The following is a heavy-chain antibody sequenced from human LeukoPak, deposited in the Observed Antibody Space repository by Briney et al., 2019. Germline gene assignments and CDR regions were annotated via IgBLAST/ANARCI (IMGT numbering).Heavy chain of an antibody. CDR2: IYTSGST. V-gene: IGHV4-4*07. D-gene: IGHD2-2*01. J-gene: IGHJ6*03. Sequence: SETLSLTCTVSGGSISSYYWSWIRQPAGKGLEWIGRIYTSGSTNYNPSLKSRVTMSVDTSKNQFSLKLSSVTAADTAVYYCAGTHCSSTSCYPYYYYMDVWGKGTTVTVSS. CDR1: GGSISSYY. CDR3: AGTHCSSTSCYPYYYYMDV.